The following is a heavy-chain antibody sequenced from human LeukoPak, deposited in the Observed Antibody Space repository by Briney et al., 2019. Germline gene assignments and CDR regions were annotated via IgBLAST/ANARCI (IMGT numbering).Heavy chain of an antibody. CDR1: GYTFTSYG. V-gene: IGHV1-18*01. D-gene: IGHD6-19*01. J-gene: IGHJ5*02. CDR2: ISAYNGNT. Sequence: ASVKVSCKASGYTFTSYGISWVRQAPGQGLEWMEWISAYNGNTNYAQKLQGRVTMTTDTSTSTAYMELRSLRSDDTAVYYCARDLSSGWLVGWFDPWGQGTLVTVSS. CDR3: ARDLSSGWLVGWFDP.